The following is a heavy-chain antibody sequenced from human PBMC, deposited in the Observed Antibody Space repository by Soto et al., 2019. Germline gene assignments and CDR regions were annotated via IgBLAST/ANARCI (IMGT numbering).Heavy chain of an antibody. CDR3: PKDRAESGSYDY. J-gene: IGHJ4*02. V-gene: IGHV3-23*01. D-gene: IGHD3-10*01. CDR1: GFTFSSYA. Sequence: GSLRLSCAASGFTFSSYAMSWVRQAPGKGLKWVSTISGSGGSTYYAESVKGRFTISRDNSKNTLYLQMNSLRAEDTAVYYCPKDRAESGSYDYWGQGILVTVSS. CDR2: ISGSGGST.